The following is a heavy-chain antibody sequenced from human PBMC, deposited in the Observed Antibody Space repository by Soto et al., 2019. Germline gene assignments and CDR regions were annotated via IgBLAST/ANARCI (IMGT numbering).Heavy chain of an antibody. CDR3: ARAPSLTVAPVDY. CDR2: ISAHKGNT. V-gene: IGHV1-18*01. J-gene: IGHJ4*02. Sequence: QVQLVQSGAEVKTSGASVKVYCKASGYTFTSFGISWVRQAPGQGLEWMGWISAHKGNTNYVQKFQGRVTMTTDPSTSTAYMELRSLRSDDTAVYYCARAPSLTVAPVDYWGQGTLVTVSS. D-gene: IGHD6-19*01. CDR1: GYTFTSFG.